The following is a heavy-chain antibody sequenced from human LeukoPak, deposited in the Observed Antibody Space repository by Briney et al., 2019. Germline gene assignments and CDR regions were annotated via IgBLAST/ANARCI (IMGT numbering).Heavy chain of an antibody. J-gene: IGHJ3*02. CDR1: GGSISSGAYY. CDR3: ARSSSYGSAFDI. Sequence: PSETLSLTCTVSGGSISSGAYYWGWIRQYPGKGLQWIGYIYYSGNTYYSPSLKSRLTISLDTSKNQFSLNLTSVTAADTAFYYCARSSSYGSAFDIWGQGTVVTVPS. CDR2: IYYSGNT. V-gene: IGHV4-31*03. D-gene: IGHD5-18*01.